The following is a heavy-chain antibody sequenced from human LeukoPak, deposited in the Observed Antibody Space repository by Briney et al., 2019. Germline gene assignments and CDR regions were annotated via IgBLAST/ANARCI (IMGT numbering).Heavy chain of an antibody. D-gene: IGHD3-10*01. Sequence: GGSLRLSCAASGFTFSSYGMHWVRQAPGKGLEWVAFIRYDGSNKYYADSVKGRFTISRDNSKNTLYLQMNSLRAEDTAVYYCAKAYYYGSGSDLGYVPWDEGTVVIVSS. J-gene: IGHJ5*02. CDR1: GFTFSSYG. CDR2: IRYDGSNK. CDR3: AKAYYYGSGSDLGYVP. V-gene: IGHV3-30*02.